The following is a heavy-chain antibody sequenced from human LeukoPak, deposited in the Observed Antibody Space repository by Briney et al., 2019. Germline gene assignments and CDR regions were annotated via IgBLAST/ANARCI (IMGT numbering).Heavy chain of an antibody. Sequence: TSETLSLTCTVSGDSITNYFWSWGRQPPGKGLEWIGYIYYTGNTNYKPSLKSRVTISVDTTTNQFSLRLRSVTAADTAVYYCARGRVAYSAYYFDYWGRGTPVTVSS. J-gene: IGHJ4*02. CDR1: GDSITNYF. V-gene: IGHV4-59*01. CDR3: ARGRVAYSAYYFDY. CDR2: IYYTGNT. D-gene: IGHD2-15*01.